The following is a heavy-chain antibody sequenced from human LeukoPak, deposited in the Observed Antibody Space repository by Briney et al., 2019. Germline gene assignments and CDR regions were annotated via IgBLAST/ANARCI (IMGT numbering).Heavy chain of an antibody. J-gene: IGHJ4*02. V-gene: IGHV3-7*04. CDR1: GFTLRSYW. CDR3: AGGSGCKRRDY. Sequence: GGSLGLSCAASGFTLRSYWMRWVRQAPGKGLEWVASIKQDGSEKKYADSVRGRFTLSRDNAKNSLYLEMNSLRAENTVVYCCAGGSGCKRRDYWGRGTLVTVSS. CDR2: IKQDGSEK. D-gene: IGHD2/OR15-2a*01.